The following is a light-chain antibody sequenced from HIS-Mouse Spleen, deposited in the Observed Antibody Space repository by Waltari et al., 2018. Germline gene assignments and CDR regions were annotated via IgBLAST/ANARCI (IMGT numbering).Light chain of an antibody. CDR1: NIGSKS. Sequence: SYVLTQPPSVSVAPGKTARITCGGNNIGSKSVHWYQRKPGQAPVLVVYDDSDRPSGSPERFSGSNSGNTATLTISRVEAGDEADYYCQVWDSSSDHPYVFGTGTKVTVL. CDR2: DDS. J-gene: IGLJ1*01. CDR3: QVWDSSSDHPYV. V-gene: IGLV3-21*03.